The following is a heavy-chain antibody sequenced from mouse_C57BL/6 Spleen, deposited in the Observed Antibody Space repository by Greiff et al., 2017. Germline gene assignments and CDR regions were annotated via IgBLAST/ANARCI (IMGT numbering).Heavy chain of an antibody. Sequence: EVQLQQSGPELVKPGASVKIPCKASGYTFTDYNMDWVKQSHGKSLEWIGDINPNNGGTIYNQKFKGKATLTVDKSSSTAYMELRSLTSEDTAVYYCATQGFYYYGSIPFAYWGQGTLVTVSA. CDR2: INPNNGGT. D-gene: IGHD1-1*01. CDR1: GYTFTDYN. V-gene: IGHV1-18*01. J-gene: IGHJ3*01. CDR3: ATQGFYYYGSIPFAY.